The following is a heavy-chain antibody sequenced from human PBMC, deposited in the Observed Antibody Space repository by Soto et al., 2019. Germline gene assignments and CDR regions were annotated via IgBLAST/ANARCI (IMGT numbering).Heavy chain of an antibody. D-gene: IGHD6-19*01. J-gene: IGHJ4*02. CDR1: GGSISSYY. CDR3: ARDDGSGWYGPFDY. CDR2: IYTSGST. V-gene: IGHV4-4*07. Sequence: QVQLQESGPGLVKPSETLSLTCTVSGGSISSYYWSWIRQPAGKGLEWIGRIYTSGSTNYNPSLRSRVTMSVDTSKNQFSLKQSSVTAADTAVYYCARDDGSGWYGPFDYWGQGTLVTVSS.